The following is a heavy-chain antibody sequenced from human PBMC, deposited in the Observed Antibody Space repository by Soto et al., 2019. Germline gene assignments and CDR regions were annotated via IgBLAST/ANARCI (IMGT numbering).Heavy chain of an antibody. V-gene: IGHV3-21*01. D-gene: IGHD3-22*01. CDR1: GFTFSSYS. J-gene: IGHJ4*02. Sequence: EVQLVESGGGLVKPGGSLRLSCAASGFTFSSYSMNWVRQAPGKGLEWVSSISSSSYIYYADSVKGRFTISRDNAKNSLYLQMNSLRAEDTAVYYCARGTYYYDSSRYYSLWGQGTLVTVSS. CDR3: ARGTYYYDSSRYYSL. CDR2: ISSSSYI.